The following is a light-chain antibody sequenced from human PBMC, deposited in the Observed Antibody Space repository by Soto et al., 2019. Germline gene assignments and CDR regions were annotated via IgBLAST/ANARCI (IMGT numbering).Light chain of an antibody. CDR1: SSNIGRNY. Sequence: QSVLTQPPSASGTPGQRVTISCSGSSSNIGRNYVYWYQKVPGKAPKLLVYRNDQRPYGVPARFSGSKSGTSATLAISRLRSEDEAEYFSSTWDDSLSGIIFSGGTKLTVL. CDR2: RND. V-gene: IGLV1-47*01. CDR3: STWDDSLSGII. J-gene: IGLJ2*01.